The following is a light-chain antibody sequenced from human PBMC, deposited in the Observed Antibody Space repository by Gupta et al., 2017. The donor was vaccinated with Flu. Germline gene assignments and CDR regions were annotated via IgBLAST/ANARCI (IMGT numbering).Light chain of an antibody. CDR3: QVWDSSSDHYV. CDR1: NIGRKN. Sequence: SYVLTQPPSASVAPGQTARVTCGESNIGRKNVHWYQQKPGQAPVLVVYDDSDRPSGIPERFSGSNSENTATLTISRVEAGDEADYYCQVWDSSSDHYVFGTGTKVTVL. V-gene: IGLV3-21*02. J-gene: IGLJ1*01. CDR2: DDS.